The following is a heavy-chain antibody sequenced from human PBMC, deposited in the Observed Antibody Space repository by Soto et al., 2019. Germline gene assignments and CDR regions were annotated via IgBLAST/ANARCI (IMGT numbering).Heavy chain of an antibody. CDR1: GFTFNGYS. D-gene: IGHD1-1*01. CDR3: ARDRNGALDY. Sequence: GGSLRLSCAASGFTFNGYSMHWFRQAPGKGLEWVAVISYDGSIKYYADSVKGRLTISRDNSKNTLYLQVNSLRAEDTAVYYCARDRNGALDYWGQGTLVTVSS. CDR2: ISYDGSIK. J-gene: IGHJ4*02. V-gene: IGHV3-30-3*01.